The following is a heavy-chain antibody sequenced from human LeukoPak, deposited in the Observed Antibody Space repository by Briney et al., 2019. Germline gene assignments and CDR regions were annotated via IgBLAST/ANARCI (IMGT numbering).Heavy chain of an antibody. CDR1: GGSFSGYY. J-gene: IGHJ4*02. D-gene: IGHD6-6*01. CDR2: INHSGST. Sequence: SETLSLTCAVCGGSFSGYYWSWTRQPPGKGLEWIGEINHSGSTNYNPSLKSRVTISVDTSKNQFSLKLSSVTAADTAVYYCARSDRRSSSSQNGGWGQGTLVTVSS. CDR3: ARSDRRSSSSQNGG. V-gene: IGHV4-34*01.